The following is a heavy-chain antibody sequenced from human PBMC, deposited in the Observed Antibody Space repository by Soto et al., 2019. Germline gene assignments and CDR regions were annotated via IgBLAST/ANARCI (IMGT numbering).Heavy chain of an antibody. Sequence: EVQLVESGGGLVQPGGSLRLSCAASGFTFSSYSMNWVRQAPGKGLEWVSYISSSSSTIYYADSVKGRFTISRDNAKNSLDLQMNSLRDEDTAVYYCARDRDFWSESDRPGHWFDPWIQGTLVTVSS. CDR3: ARDRDFWSESDRPGHWFDP. CDR2: ISSSSSTI. J-gene: IGHJ5*02. V-gene: IGHV3-48*02. CDR1: GFTFSSYS. D-gene: IGHD3-3*01.